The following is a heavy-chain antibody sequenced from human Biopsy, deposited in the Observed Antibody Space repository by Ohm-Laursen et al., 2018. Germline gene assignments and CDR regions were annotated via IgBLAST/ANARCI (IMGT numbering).Heavy chain of an antibody. J-gene: IGHJ5*02. D-gene: IGHD3-22*01. CDR3: TRGGYYYDSLAYYYWFDP. CDR1: GYTITGYH. Sequence: ASVTVSCNASGYTITGYHVHWVRQAPGQGLVWMGWINAKTGDTNYAQKFQGRVTMTRDTSISTAYVDLSSLRSDDTAVYYCTRGGYYYDSLAYYYWFDPWGQGTLVTVSS. CDR2: INAKTGDT. V-gene: IGHV1-2*02.